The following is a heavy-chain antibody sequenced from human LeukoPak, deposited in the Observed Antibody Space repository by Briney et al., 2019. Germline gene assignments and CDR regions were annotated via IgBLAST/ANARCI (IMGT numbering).Heavy chain of an antibody. D-gene: IGHD1-14*01. CDR2: VFHSGST. CDR3: ASSDIVTGTTYYFDY. CDR1: GGSISSYY. Sequence: SETLSLTCTVSGGSISSYYWSWIWQPPGKGLEWIGYVFHSGSTNYNPSLKSRVTISVDTSKNQFSLKLSSVTAADTAVYYCASSDIVTGTTYYFDYWGQGTLITVSS. V-gene: IGHV4-59*01. J-gene: IGHJ4*02.